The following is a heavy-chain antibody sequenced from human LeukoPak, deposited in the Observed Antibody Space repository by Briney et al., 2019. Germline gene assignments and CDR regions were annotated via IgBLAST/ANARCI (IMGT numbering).Heavy chain of an antibody. Sequence: ASVKVSCKASGYTFTSYVMHWVRQAPGQRLEWMGWINAGNANTKYSQKFQGRVTITRDTSASTAYMELSSLRSEDTAVYYCARGRGDYGDYYYYYGMDVWGQGTTVTVSS. CDR2: INAGNANT. CDR3: ARGRGDYGDYYYYYGMDV. D-gene: IGHD4-17*01. V-gene: IGHV1-3*01. J-gene: IGHJ6*02. CDR1: GYTFTSYV.